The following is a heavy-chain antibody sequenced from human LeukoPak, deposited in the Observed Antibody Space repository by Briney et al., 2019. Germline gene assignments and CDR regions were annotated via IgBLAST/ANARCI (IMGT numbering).Heavy chain of an antibody. D-gene: IGHD6-25*01. CDR2: INHSGST. CDR1: GGSFSGYY. CDR3: ARVRGGYQDFDY. J-gene: IGHJ4*02. Sequence: SETLSLTCAVYGGSFSGYYWSWIRQPPGKGLEWIGEINHSGSTNYNPSLKSRVTISVDTSKNQFSLKLSSVTAADTAVYYCARVRGGYQDFDYWGQGTLVTVSS. V-gene: IGHV4-34*01.